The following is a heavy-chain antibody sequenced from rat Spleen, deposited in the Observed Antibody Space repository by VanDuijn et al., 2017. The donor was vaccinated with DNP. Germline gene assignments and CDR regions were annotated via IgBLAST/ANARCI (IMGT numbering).Heavy chain of an antibody. CDR3: TSNPHIRTAAPFDY. J-gene: IGHJ2*01. CDR1: GFTFSSYW. D-gene: IGHD3-8*01. V-gene: IGHV5-58*01. Sequence: EVQLVESGGGLIQPGRSLKLSCVASGFTFSSYWMYWIRQAPGKGLEWVSSINTDGGNTYYPDSVKGRFTISRDNAKSTLYLQVNSLRSEDTATYFCTSNPHIRTAAPFDYWGQGVMVTVSS. CDR2: INTDGGNT.